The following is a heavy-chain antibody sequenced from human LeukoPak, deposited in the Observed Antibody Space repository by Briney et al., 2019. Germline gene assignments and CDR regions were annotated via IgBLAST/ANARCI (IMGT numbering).Heavy chain of an antibody. J-gene: IGHJ4*02. Sequence: ASVKVSCKASGYTFTSYGIYWVRQAPGQGLEWMGWISAYNGNTNYAQKVQGRVTMTTDTSTSTAYMELRSLRSDDTAVYYCAGSSWYAAWGYWGQGTLVTVSS. CDR2: ISAYNGNT. CDR1: GYTFTSYG. D-gene: IGHD6-13*01. V-gene: IGHV1-18*01. CDR3: AGSSWYAAWGY.